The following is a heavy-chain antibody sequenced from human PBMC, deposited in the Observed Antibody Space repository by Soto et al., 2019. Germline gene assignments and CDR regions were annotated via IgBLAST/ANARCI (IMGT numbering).Heavy chain of an antibody. CDR1: GDSVSSNSAA. CDR3: TRDLICTDKCALDV. CDR2: TYYRSRWYN. D-gene: IGHD2-2*01. Sequence: SQTLSLTCAISGDSVSSNSAAWNWIRQSPSRGLEWLGRTYYRSRWYNDYAVSVKSRIAINPDTSKNQFSLQLNSVTPEDTDECYCTRDLICTDKCALDVWGQGTMVTVSS. J-gene: IGHJ3*01. V-gene: IGHV6-1*01.